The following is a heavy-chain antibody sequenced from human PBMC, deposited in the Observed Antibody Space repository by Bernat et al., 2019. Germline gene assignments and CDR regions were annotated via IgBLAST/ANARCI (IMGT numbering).Heavy chain of an antibody. CDR2: ISYDGSNK. Sequence: QVQLVESGGGVVQPGRSLRLSCAASGFTFSSYGMHWVRQAPGKGLEWVAVISYDGSNKYYADSVKGRFTISRDNSKNTLYLQMNSLRAEDTAVYYCASGAQGSGWEYYYYYGMDVWGQGTTVTVSS. V-gene: IGHV3-30*03. CDR1: GFTFSSYG. D-gene: IGHD6-19*01. CDR3: ASGAQGSGWEYYYYYGMDV. J-gene: IGHJ6*02.